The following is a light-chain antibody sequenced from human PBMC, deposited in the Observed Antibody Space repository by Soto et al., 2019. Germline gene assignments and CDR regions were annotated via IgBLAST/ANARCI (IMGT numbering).Light chain of an antibody. CDR2: GAS. CDR3: QQYSSSPGLT. V-gene: IGKV3-20*01. Sequence: EIVLTQSPGTLSLSPGERATLSCRARQSVSSSYLAWYQQKPGQAPRLLIYGASSRATGIPDRFSGSGSGTDFTLAISRLELEDFAVYYCQQYSSSPGLTFGGGTKGEIK. J-gene: IGKJ4*01. CDR1: QSVSSSY.